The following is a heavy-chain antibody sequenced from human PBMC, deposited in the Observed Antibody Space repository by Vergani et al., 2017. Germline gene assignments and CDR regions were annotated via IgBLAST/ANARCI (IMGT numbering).Heavy chain of an antibody. CDR1: GGSFSGYY. CDR2: ISHSGST. CDR3: ARGSKQWLVLGWWAPFDY. Sequence: QVQLQQWGAGLLKPSETLSLTCAVYGGSFSGYYWSWIRQPPGKGLEWIGEISHSGSTNYNPSLKSRVTISVDTSKNQFSLKLSSVTAADTAVYYCARGSKQWLVLGWWAPFDYWGQGTLVTVSS. D-gene: IGHD6-19*01. J-gene: IGHJ4*02. V-gene: IGHV4-34*01.